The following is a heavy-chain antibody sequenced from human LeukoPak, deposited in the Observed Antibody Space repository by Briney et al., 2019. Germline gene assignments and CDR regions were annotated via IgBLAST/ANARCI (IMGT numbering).Heavy chain of an antibody. CDR1: GYTFTSYG. CDR2: ISAYNGNT. D-gene: IGHD2-2*01. J-gene: IGHJ4*02. Sequence: ASVKASCKASGYTFTSYGISWVRQAPGQGLEWMGWISAYNGNTNYAQKLQGRVTMTTDTSTSTAYMELRSLRSDDTAVYYCARDRIVVVPAAESEFDYWGQGTLVTVSS. CDR3: ARDRIVVVPAAESEFDY. V-gene: IGHV1-18*04.